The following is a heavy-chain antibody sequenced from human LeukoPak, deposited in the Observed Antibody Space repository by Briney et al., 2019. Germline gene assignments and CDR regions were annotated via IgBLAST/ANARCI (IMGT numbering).Heavy chain of an antibody. Sequence: SETLSLTCTVSGGSINSYYWTWIRQPPGKGLEWIGNVYNSGNTNYNPSLKSRVTISVDTSKNQFSLKLNSVTAADTAVYYCARESGSYLWRSWLNPWGQGTLVTVSS. CDR3: ARESGSYLWRSWLNP. CDR2: VYNSGNT. D-gene: IGHD3-16*01. J-gene: IGHJ5*02. CDR1: GGSINSYY. V-gene: IGHV4-59*01.